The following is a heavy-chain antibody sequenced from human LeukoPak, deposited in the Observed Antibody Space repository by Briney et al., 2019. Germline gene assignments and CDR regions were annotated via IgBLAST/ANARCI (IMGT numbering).Heavy chain of an antibody. J-gene: IGHJ4*02. CDR1: GYTFTSYG. CDR2: ISAYNGNT. D-gene: IGHD3-10*01. Sequence: GASXKVSRKASGYTFTSYGISWVRQAPGQGREWMGWISAYNGNTNYAQKLQGRVTMTTDTSTSTAYMELRSLRSDDTAVYHCARASAFMVRGVIIPNDYWGQGTLVTVSS. CDR3: ARASAFMVRGVIIPNDY. V-gene: IGHV1-18*01.